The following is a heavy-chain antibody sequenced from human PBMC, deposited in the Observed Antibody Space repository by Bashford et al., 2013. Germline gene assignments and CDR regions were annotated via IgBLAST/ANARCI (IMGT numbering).Heavy chain of an antibody. CDR3: VRVLLGRGFIAPI. J-gene: IGHJ4*03. CDR2: ILPIFGTT. Sequence: SVKGLPARASGGAFSSYGISWVRQAPGQGLEWMGGILPIFGTTNYTQKFQGRVTITADLSTSTAYMEMSSLRSEDTAVYYCVRVLLGRGFIAPIWGQGTLVTVSS. CDR1: GGAFSSYG. V-gene: IGHV1-69*13. D-gene: IGHD6-25*01.